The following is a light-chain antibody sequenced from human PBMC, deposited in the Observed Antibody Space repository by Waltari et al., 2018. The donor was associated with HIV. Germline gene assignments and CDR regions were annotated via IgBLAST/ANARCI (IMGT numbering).Light chain of an antibody. Sequence: DIQIIQSPSSLSASIGDRVTITLHTTQYINMYLKWYQQKSGKAPSLLISAASTLNTGVPSRFIASASGTTFFLVISSLQPDDISTYYCQQTFATPLTFGAGTKIEI. CDR3: QQTFATPLT. J-gene: IGKJ4*01. V-gene: IGKV1-39*01. CDR1: QYINMY. CDR2: AAS.